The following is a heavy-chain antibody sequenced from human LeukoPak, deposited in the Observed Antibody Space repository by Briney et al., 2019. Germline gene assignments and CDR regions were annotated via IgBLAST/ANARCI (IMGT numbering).Heavy chain of an antibody. D-gene: IGHD2-2*01. Sequence: SVKVSCKASGGTFSSYTISWVGQAPGQGLEWMGRIIPILGIANYAQKFQGRVTITADKSTSTAYMELSSLRSEDTAVYYCARGYQLPSYYYYYMDVWGKGTTVTVSS. CDR1: GGTFSSYT. CDR2: IIPILGIA. J-gene: IGHJ6*03. V-gene: IGHV1-69*02. CDR3: ARGYQLPSYYYYYMDV.